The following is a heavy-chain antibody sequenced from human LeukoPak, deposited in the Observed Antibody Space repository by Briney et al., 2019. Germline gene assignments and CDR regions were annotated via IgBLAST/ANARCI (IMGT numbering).Heavy chain of an antibody. J-gene: IGHJ4*02. CDR2: ISGSGGST. V-gene: IGHV3-23*01. D-gene: IGHD2-15*01. Sequence: GGSLRLSCAASGFTFSTYAMSWVRQAPGKGLEWVSAISGSGGSTYYADSVKGRFTISRDNSKNTLYLQMNSLRAEDTAIYHCANPNLDCSAGSCYSLWLDYWGQGTLVTVSS. CDR3: ANPNLDCSAGSCYSLWLDY. CDR1: GFTFSTYA.